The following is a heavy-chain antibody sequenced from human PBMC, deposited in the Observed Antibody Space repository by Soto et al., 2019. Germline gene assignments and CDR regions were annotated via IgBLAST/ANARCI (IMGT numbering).Heavy chain of an antibody. CDR2: IFYSGST. Sequence: QVQLQESGPELVKPSETLSLTGTDSGGSISSYYWSWIRQPPGKGLEWIGFIFYSGSTSYNPSLKSRVTISIDTSEYQFSLKLNSVTAADTAVYYCASMIGDPVLSFDSWGQGTLVAVFS. CDR1: GGSISSYY. CDR3: ASMIGDPVLSFDS. J-gene: IGHJ5*01. D-gene: IGHD3-10*02. V-gene: IGHV4-59*01.